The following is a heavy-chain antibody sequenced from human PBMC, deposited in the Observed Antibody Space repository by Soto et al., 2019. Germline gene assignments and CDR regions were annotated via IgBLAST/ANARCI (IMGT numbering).Heavy chain of an antibody. D-gene: IGHD1-26*01. Sequence: PGGSLRLSCAASGFTFSSCWMSWVRQSPGKGLEWVANIKQGGDEKYYVDSVEGRFTISRDNAKNSLDLQMNSLRVEDTAVYYCVIVAAVGSAFDYWGQVTLVTVSS. V-gene: IGHV3-7*03. CDR2: IKQGGDEK. J-gene: IGHJ4*02. CDR3: VIVAAVGSAFDY. CDR1: GFTFSSCW.